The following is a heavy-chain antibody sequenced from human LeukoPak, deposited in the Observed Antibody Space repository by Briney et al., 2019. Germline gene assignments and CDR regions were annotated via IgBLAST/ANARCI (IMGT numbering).Heavy chain of an antibody. J-gene: IGHJ3*02. CDR3: AKGQYYYGSGDAFDI. Sequence: GGSLRLSCAASGFTFSSYAMSWVRQAPGKGLEWVSAISGSGGSTYYADSVKGRFTISRDKSKNTLYLQMNSLRAEDTAVYYCAKGQYYYGSGDAFDIWGQGTMVTVSS. V-gene: IGHV3-23*01. D-gene: IGHD3-10*01. CDR1: GFTFSSYA. CDR2: ISGSGGST.